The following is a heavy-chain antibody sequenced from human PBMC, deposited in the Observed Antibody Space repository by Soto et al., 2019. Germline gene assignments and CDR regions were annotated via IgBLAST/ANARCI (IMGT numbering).Heavy chain of an antibody. J-gene: IGHJ6*02. Sequence: VGSLRLSCAASGFTFSSYWMSWVRQASGKGLEWVANIKQDGSEKYYVDSVKGRFTISRDNAKNSLYLQMNSLRAEDTAVYYCARALYDFWSGYYYYYYGMDVWGQGTTVTVSS. CDR3: ARALYDFWSGYYYYYYGMDV. CDR1: GFTFSSYW. V-gene: IGHV3-7*01. CDR2: IKQDGSEK. D-gene: IGHD3-3*01.